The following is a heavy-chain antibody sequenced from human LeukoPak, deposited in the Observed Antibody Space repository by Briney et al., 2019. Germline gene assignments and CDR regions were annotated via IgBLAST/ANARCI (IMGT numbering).Heavy chain of an antibody. J-gene: IGHJ4*02. V-gene: IGHV4-4*07. CDR3: ARSVAAAPYYLDY. D-gene: IGHD6-13*01. CDR1: GGSISSDC. Sequence: SETLSLTCTVSGGSISSDCWTWIRQPARKGLEWIGRIYTSGSTNYNPSLKSRVTMSVDTSKNQFSLKLNSVTAADTAVYYCARSVAAAPYYLDYWGQGTLVTVSS. CDR2: IYTSGST.